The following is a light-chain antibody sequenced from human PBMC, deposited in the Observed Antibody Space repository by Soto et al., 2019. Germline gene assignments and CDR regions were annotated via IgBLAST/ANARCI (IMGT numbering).Light chain of an antibody. V-gene: IGKV3-20*01. J-gene: IGKJ2*01. Sequence: EIVLTQSPGTLSLSPGERATLSCRASQSVTSGYLGWYQQKPGQAPRLLIYGASSRATGISDRFSSSGSGTDFTLTISRLEPEDFAVYYCQQYATSPPMYTFGQGTKVEIK. CDR2: GAS. CDR1: QSVTSGY. CDR3: QQYATSPPMYT.